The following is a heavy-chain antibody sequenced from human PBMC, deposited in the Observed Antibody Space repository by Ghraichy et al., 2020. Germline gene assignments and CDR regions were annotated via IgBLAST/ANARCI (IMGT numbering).Heavy chain of an antibody. D-gene: IGHD6-6*01. CDR2: ISGSGGST. CDR3: AKESGSSSRYYYYYMDV. V-gene: IGHV3-23*01. CDR1: GFTFSSYA. J-gene: IGHJ6*03. Sequence: GESLNISCAASGFTFSSYAMSWVRQAPGKGLEWVSAISGSGGSTYYADSVKGRFTISRDNSKNTLYLQMNSLRAEDTAVYYCAKESGSSSRYYYYYMDVWGKGTTVTVSS.